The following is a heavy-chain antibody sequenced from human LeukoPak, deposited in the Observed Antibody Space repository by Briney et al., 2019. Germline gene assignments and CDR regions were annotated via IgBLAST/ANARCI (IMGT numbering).Heavy chain of an antibody. Sequence: PSETLSLTCTVSGGSISSSSYYWDWIRQPPGKGLEWIGSMYYSGSTYYNPSLKSRVTISVDTSKNQFSLKLSSVTAADTAVYYCARQCIAAAGAYYYYGMDVWGQGTTVTVSS. CDR2: MYYSGST. J-gene: IGHJ6*02. CDR3: ARQCIAAAGAYYYYGMDV. CDR1: GGSISSSSYY. D-gene: IGHD6-13*01. V-gene: IGHV4-39*01.